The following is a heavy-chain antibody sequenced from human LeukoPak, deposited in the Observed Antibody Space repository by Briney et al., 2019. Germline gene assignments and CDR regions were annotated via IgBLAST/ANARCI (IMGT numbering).Heavy chain of an antibody. CDR3: ARDGMATTQTSDFDY. D-gene: IGHD5-24*01. CDR1: GYTFTGYY. V-gene: IGHV1-2*02. Sequence: ASVKVPCKASGYTFTGYYMHWVRQAPGQGLEWMGWINPNSGDTNYAQKFQGRVTMTRDTSISTAYMELSRLRSDDTAVYYCARDGMATTQTSDFDYWGQGTLVTVSS. CDR2: INPNSGDT. J-gene: IGHJ4*02.